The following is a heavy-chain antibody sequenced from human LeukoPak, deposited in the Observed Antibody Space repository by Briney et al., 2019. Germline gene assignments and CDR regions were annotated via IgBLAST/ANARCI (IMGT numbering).Heavy chain of an antibody. J-gene: IGHJ4*02. V-gene: IGHV4-39*07. D-gene: IGHD5-18*01. CDR3: ARGGGYSYGLDY. CDR1: GGSISSYY. Sequence: SETLSLTCTVSGGSISSYYWGWIRQPPGKGLEWIGSIYYSGSTYYNPSLKSRVTISVDTSKNQFSLKLSSVTAADTAVYYCARGGGYSYGLDYWGQGTLVTVSS. CDR2: IYYSGST.